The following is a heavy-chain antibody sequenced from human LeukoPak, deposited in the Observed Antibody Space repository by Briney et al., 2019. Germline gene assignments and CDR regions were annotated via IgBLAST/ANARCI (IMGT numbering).Heavy chain of an antibody. CDR1: GFTFSSYS. Sequence: AGGSLRLSCAASGFTFSSYSMNWVRQAPGKGLECVSSISSSSSYIYYADSVKGRFTISRDNAKNSLYLQMNSLRAEDTAVYYCARGLSGYDSEYYFDYWGQGTLVTVSS. D-gene: IGHD5-12*01. CDR2: ISSSSSYI. J-gene: IGHJ4*02. CDR3: ARGLSGYDSEYYFDY. V-gene: IGHV3-21*01.